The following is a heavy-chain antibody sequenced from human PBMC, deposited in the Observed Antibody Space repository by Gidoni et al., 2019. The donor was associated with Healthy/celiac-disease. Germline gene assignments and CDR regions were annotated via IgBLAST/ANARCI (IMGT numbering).Heavy chain of an antibody. CDR1: GFTCGSYA. J-gene: IGHJ4*02. CDR2: ISGSGGST. D-gene: IGHD4-17*01. V-gene: IGHV3-23*01. Sequence: EVQLLEAGGGLVQPGGSLRLSCAASGFTCGSYAMGWVRQAPGKGLEWVSAISGSGGSTYYADSVKGRFTISRDNSKNTLYLQMNSLRAEDTAVYYCAKEINDYGDYVPSDYWGQGTLVTVSS. CDR3: AKEINDYGDYVPSDY.